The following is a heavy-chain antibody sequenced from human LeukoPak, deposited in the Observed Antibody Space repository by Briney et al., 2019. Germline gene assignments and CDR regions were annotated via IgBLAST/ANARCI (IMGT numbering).Heavy chain of an antibody. CDR2: IYTSGST. CDR1: GGSISSYY. CDR3: ARETYYYDSSGYYYTYYFDY. D-gene: IGHD3-22*01. Sequence: SGTLSLTCTVSGGSISSYYWSWIRQPAGKGLEWIGRIYTSGSTNYNPSLKSRVTMSVDTSKNQFSLKLSSVTAADTAVYYCARETYYYDSSGYYYTYYFDYWGQGTLVTVSS. V-gene: IGHV4-4*07. J-gene: IGHJ4*02.